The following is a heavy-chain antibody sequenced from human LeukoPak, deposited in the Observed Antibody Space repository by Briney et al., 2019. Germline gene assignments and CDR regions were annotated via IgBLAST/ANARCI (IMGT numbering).Heavy chain of an antibody. Sequence: SETLSLTCAVYGGSFSGYYWGWIRQPPGKGLEWIGEINHSGSTNYNPSLKSRVTISVDTSKNQFSLKLSSVTAADTAVYYCARGYSSREMATIPYDYWGQGTLVTVSS. CDR3: ARGYSSREMATIPYDY. V-gene: IGHV4-34*01. CDR2: INHSGST. D-gene: IGHD5-24*01. J-gene: IGHJ4*02. CDR1: GGSFSGYY.